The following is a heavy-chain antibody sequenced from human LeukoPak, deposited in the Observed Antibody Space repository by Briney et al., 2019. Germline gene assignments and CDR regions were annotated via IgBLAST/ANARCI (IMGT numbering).Heavy chain of an antibody. J-gene: IGHJ5*02. Sequence: SETLSLTCTVSGGSISSGDYYWSWIRQPPGKGLEWIGYIYYSGSTYYNPSLKSRVTISVDTSKNQFSLKLSSVTAADTAVYYCARALPRLYYYDSSGENWFDPWGQGTLVTVSS. V-gene: IGHV4-30-4*08. CDR2: IYYSGST. CDR3: ARALPRLYYYDSSGENWFDP. D-gene: IGHD3-22*01. CDR1: GGSISSGDYY.